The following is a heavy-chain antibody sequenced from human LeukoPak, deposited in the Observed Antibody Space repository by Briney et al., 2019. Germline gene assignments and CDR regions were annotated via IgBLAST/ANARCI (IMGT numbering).Heavy chain of an antibody. V-gene: IGHV1-69*13. CDR3: ARASGQQPYENWFDP. J-gene: IGHJ5*02. CDR2: IIPIFGTA. Sequence: EASVKVSCKASGGTFSGYAISWVRQAPGQGLEWMGGIIPIFGTANYAQKFQGRVTITADESTSTAYMELSSLRSEDTAVYYCARASGQQPYENWFDPWGQGTLVTVSS. CDR1: GGTFSGYA. D-gene: IGHD6-13*01.